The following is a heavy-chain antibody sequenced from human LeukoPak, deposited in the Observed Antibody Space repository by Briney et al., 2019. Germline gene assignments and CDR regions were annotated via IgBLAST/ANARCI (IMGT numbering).Heavy chain of an antibody. CDR1: GGSISSSSYY. Sequence: SETLSLTCTVSGGSISSSSYYWGWIRQPPGKGLEWIGSIYYSGSTYYNPSLKSRVTISVDTSKNQFSLKLSSVTAADTAVYYCARGRPPLYDSSGPQYYFDYWGQGTLVTVSS. J-gene: IGHJ4*02. CDR2: IYYSGST. D-gene: IGHD3-22*01. V-gene: IGHV4-39*07. CDR3: ARGRPPLYDSSGPQYYFDY.